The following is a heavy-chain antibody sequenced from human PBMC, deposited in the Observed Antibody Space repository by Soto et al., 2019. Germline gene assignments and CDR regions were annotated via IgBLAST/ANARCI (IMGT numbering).Heavy chain of an antibody. D-gene: IGHD6-6*01. CDR3: ARGSGVAARFYYYYYGMEV. Sequence: GGSLRLSCAASGFTFSNYAMHWVRQAPGKGLEWVAVIWYDGSNKYYEDSVRGRFTISRDNSKNTLYLQMNSLRAEDTAVYYCARGSGVAARFYYYYYGMEVWGQGTTVTVYS. CDR2: IWYDGSNK. J-gene: IGHJ6*02. CDR1: GFTFSNYA. V-gene: IGHV3-33*01.